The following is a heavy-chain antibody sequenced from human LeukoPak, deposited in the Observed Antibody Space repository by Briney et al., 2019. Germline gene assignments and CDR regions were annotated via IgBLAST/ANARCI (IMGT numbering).Heavy chain of an antibody. CDR1: GFTFSNAW. CDR2: IKSRADGGIS. J-gene: IGHJ4*02. Sequence: GGSLRLSCAASGFTFSNAWMNWVRQAPGKGLEWVGRIKSRADGGISDYAEPVKGRFTFSRDDSKNTLYLLMNGLKTEDTAVYYCTTTYHYDSSPGSFDYWGQGTLVTVSS. D-gene: IGHD3-22*01. V-gene: IGHV3-15*01. CDR3: TTTYHYDSSPGSFDY.